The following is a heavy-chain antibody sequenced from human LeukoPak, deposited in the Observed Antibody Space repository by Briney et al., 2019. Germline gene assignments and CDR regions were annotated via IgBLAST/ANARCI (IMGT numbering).Heavy chain of an antibody. Sequence: GGSLGLSCAASGFTFSSYAMSWVRQAPGKGLEWVSAISGSGGSTYYADSVKGRFTISRDNSKNTLYLQMNSLRAEDTAVYYCAKGGHYDFWSGFDAFDIWGQGTMVTVSS. CDR2: ISGSGGST. D-gene: IGHD3-3*01. CDR3: AKGGHYDFWSGFDAFDI. V-gene: IGHV3-23*01. CDR1: GFTFSSYA. J-gene: IGHJ3*02.